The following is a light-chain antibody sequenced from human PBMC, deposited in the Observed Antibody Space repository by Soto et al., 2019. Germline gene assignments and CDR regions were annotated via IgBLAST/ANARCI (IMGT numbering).Light chain of an antibody. CDR1: QSISNY. CDR3: QQSYSTPYT. J-gene: IGKJ2*01. CDR2: IAS. V-gene: IGKV1-39*01. Sequence: DIHMPQSPSSLSASVGDRVTITCRASQSISNYLNWYQQKPGKAPNLLIYIASNLHSGVPSRFSGSGSGTDFTLTISSLQPEDFATYYCQQSYSTPYTVGQGTKVDIK.